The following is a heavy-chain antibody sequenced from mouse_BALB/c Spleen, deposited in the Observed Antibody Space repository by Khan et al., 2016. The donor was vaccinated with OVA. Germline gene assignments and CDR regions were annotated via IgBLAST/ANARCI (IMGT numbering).Heavy chain of an antibody. Sequence: VQLQQSGPELVKPGASVKISCKASGYSFTGYFMNWVMQSHGKSLEWIGRINPHIGETLYNQKFRDKATLTVDESSSTAHMELRSLASEDSAVYYCARTYGSDFDYGGQGTTLTVSS. D-gene: IGHD1-1*01. V-gene: IGHV1-20*02. J-gene: IGHJ2*01. CDR3: ARTYGSDFDY. CDR2: INPHIGET. CDR1: GYSFTGYF.